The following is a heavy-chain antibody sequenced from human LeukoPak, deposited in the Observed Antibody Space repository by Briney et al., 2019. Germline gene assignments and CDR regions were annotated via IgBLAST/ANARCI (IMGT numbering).Heavy chain of an antibody. V-gene: IGHV3-7*01. CDR1: GFTFSSYW. CDR3: ARDGGFGFWSGYYVPEGAFDI. CDR2: IKQDGSEK. J-gene: IGHJ3*02. D-gene: IGHD3-3*01. Sequence: PGGSLRLSCAASGFTFSSYWMSWVRQAPGKGLEWVANIKQDGSEKYYVDSVKGRFTMSRDNATNSLYLQMNSLRAEDTAVYYCARDGGFGFWSGYYVPEGAFDIWGQGTMVTVSS.